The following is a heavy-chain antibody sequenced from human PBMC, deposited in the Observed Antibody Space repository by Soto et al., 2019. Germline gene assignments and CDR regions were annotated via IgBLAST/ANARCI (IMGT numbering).Heavy chain of an antibody. D-gene: IGHD6-19*01. J-gene: IGHJ6*03. Sequence: GSLRLSCAASGFTFSSYGMHWVRQAPGKGLEWVAVISYDGSNKYYADSVKGRFTISRDNSKNTLYLQMNSLRAEDAAVYYCAKDSIAVAFYYYYMDVWGKGTTVTVSS. CDR3: AKDSIAVAFYYYYMDV. V-gene: IGHV3-30*18. CDR1: GFTFSSYG. CDR2: ISYDGSNK.